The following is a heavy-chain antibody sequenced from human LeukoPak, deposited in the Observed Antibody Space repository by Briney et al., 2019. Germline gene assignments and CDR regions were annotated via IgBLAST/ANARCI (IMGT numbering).Heavy chain of an antibody. D-gene: IGHD3-10*01. CDR1: GGSFSGYY. CDR2: INHSGST. CDR3: ARRRTLGYGSGSYYNGPPDY. J-gene: IGHJ4*02. V-gene: IGHV4-34*01. Sequence: SETLSLTCAVYGGSFSGYYWSWIRQPPGKGLEWIGEINHSGSTNYNPSLKSRVTISVDTSKNQFSLKLSSVTAADTAVYYCARRRTLGYGSGSYYNGPPDYWGQGTLVTVSS.